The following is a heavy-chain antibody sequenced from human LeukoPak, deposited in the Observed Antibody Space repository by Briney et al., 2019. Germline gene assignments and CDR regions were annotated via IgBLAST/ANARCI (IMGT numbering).Heavy chain of an antibody. CDR3: ARDKRWAAMEWDSCCYSD. V-gene: IGHV4-59*01. CDR1: GGSISSYY. Sequence: SETLSLTCTASGGSISSYYWSWIRQPPGKGLEWIGYIYYSGSTNYNPSLKSRVTISVDTSKNQFSLKLSSVTAADTAVYYCARDKRWAAMEWDSCCYSDWGQGTLVTVSS. J-gene: IGHJ4*02. D-gene: IGHD2-21*02. CDR2: IYYSGST.